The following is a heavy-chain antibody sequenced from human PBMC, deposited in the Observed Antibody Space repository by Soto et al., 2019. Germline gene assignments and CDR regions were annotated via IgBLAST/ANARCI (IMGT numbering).Heavy chain of an antibody. CDR2: ISFDGAHK. Sequence: LRLSCSASGFTFSSYGFHWVRQAPGKGLEWVAVISFDGAHKYYADSVKGRFTISRDKSKNTLYLQMNSLRAEDTAVYYCAKDRALTYYDFSFDYWGQGTLVTVSS. CDR1: GFTFSSYG. CDR3: AKDRALTYYDFSFDY. V-gene: IGHV3-30*18. J-gene: IGHJ4*02. D-gene: IGHD3-3*01.